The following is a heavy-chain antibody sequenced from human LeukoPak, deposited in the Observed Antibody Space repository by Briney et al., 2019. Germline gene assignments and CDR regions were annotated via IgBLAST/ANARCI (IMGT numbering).Heavy chain of an antibody. V-gene: IGHV3-7*01. J-gene: IGHJ4*02. CDR1: GFTFSNYA. Sequence: GGSLRLSCAASGFTFSNYAMSWVRQAPGKGLEWVANIKQDGSEKYYVDSVKGRFTISRDNAKNSLYLQMNSLRAEDTAVYYCASSSGYYYIDYWGQGTLVTVSS. D-gene: IGHD3-22*01. CDR3: ASSSGYYYIDY. CDR2: IKQDGSEK.